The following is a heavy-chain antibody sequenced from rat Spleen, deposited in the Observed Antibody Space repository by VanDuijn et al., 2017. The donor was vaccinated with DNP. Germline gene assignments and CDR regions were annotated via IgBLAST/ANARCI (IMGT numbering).Heavy chain of an antibody. V-gene: IGHV2-4*01. J-gene: IGHJ4*01. CDR1: GFSLTSYG. CDR2: IWSGGST. D-gene: IGHD4-3*01. CDR3: ARQPPNAGYHPYAMDP. Sequence: QVQLKESGPGLVQPSRTLSLTCTVSGFSLTSYGVSWVRQPPGKGLEWIAAIWSGGSTDYNSALKSRVSISKDTSKSQVFLKMNSLQTEDTATYYCARQPPNAGYHPYAMDPWGQGTSVTVSS.